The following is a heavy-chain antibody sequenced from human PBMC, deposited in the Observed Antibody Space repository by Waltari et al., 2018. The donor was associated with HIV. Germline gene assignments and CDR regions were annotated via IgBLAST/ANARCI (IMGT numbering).Heavy chain of an antibody. CDR1: GYRFTSYW. D-gene: IGHD5-12*01. Sequence: EVQLVQSGAEVKKPGESLKISCKGSGYRFTSYWIGWVRQVPGKGLEWMGIIYPGDSDTRYSPSFQGQVTISADKSISTAYLQWSSLKASDTAMYYCASGPVEMATQDAFDIWGQGTMVTVSS. J-gene: IGHJ3*02. CDR3: ASGPVEMATQDAFDI. V-gene: IGHV5-51*03. CDR2: IYPGDSDT.